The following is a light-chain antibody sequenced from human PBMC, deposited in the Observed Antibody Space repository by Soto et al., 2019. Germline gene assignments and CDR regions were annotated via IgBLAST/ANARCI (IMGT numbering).Light chain of an antibody. J-gene: IGKJ4*01. Sequence: EIVLTQSPGTLSLSPGVRATLSCRASQSVSSSYLAWYQQKPGQAPRLLIYGASSRATGIPARFSGSGSGTDFTLTSTSLEPEDFAVYYCQQRSSWLTFGGGTKV. CDR1: QSVSSSY. CDR3: QQRSSWLT. CDR2: GAS. V-gene: IGKV3D-20*02.